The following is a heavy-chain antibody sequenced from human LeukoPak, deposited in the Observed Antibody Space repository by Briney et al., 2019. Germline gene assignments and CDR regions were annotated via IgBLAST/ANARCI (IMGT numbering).Heavy chain of an antibody. V-gene: IGHV1-46*01. CDR3: ARGARGLCSSTSCYATGYYYYVDV. CDR1: GYTFTSYY. D-gene: IGHD2-2*01. J-gene: IGHJ6*03. Sequence: AASVKVSCKASGYTFTSYYMHWVRQAPGQGLEWMGIINPSGGSTSYAQKFQGRVTMTRDMSTSTVYMELSSLRSEDTAVYYCARGARGLCSSTSCYATGYYYYVDVWGKGTTVTVSS. CDR2: INPSGGST.